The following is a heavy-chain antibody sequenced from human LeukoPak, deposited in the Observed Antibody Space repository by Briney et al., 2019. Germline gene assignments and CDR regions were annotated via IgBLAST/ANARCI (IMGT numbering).Heavy chain of an antibody. Sequence: GASVKVSCKASGYTFTSYGISWVRQAPGQGLEWMGWISAYNGNTNYAQKLQGRVTMTTDTSTSTAYMELRSLRSDDTAVYYCARVGIMITFGGVIVPGDYWGQGTLVTVSS. CDR3: ARVGIMITFGGVIVPGDY. D-gene: IGHD3-16*02. V-gene: IGHV1-18*01. CDR1: GYTFTSYG. J-gene: IGHJ4*02. CDR2: ISAYNGNT.